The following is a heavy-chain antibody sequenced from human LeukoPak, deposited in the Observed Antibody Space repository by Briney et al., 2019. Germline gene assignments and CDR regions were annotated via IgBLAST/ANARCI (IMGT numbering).Heavy chain of an antibody. CDR2: ISNNGRTI. D-gene: IGHD6-13*01. Sequence: GGSLGLSCAASAFIFSDYYMIWIRRAPGKGLEWISYISNNGRTIYYADSVKGRFTISRDNAKNSLYLQMNSLRAEDTAVYYCARGAAAGIVGWLDPWGQGTLVTVSS. CDR1: AFIFSDYY. V-gene: IGHV3-11*04. J-gene: IGHJ5*01. CDR3: ARGAAAGIVGWLDP.